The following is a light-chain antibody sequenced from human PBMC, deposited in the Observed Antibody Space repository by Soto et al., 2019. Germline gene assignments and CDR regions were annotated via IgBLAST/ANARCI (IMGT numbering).Light chain of an antibody. Sequence: EIVMTQSPATLSVSTGARATLSCRASQSVSSDLAWYHQKPGQAPRLLIYGASTRATGIPARFSGSESGTEGTLTINSLQSEDGAVYDGQQYNHWPRTFGQGTKVDIK. CDR1: QSVSSD. CDR3: QQYNHWPRT. CDR2: GAS. V-gene: IGKV3-15*01. J-gene: IGKJ1*01.